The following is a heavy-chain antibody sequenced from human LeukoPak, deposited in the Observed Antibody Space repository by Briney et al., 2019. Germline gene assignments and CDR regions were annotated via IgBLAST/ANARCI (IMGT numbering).Heavy chain of an antibody. CDR1: GFTFSNNG. V-gene: IGHV3-30*18. CDR2: ISYDGNKK. J-gene: IGHJ4*02. CDR3: AKDIGGGSGTFYNVGGLDH. Sequence: PGGSLRLSCAASGFTFSNNGMHWVRQAPGKGLEWVAVISYDGNKKYYVDSVKGRFTISRDNSKNSLYLEMNSLRAEDTAVYYCAKDIGGGSGTFYNVGGLDHWGQGTLVTVSS. D-gene: IGHD3-10*01.